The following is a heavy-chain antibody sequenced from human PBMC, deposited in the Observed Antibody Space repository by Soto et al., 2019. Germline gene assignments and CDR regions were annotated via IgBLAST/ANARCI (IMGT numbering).Heavy chain of an antibody. V-gene: IGHV3-23*01. J-gene: IGHJ4*02. CDR2: ISGSGGST. Sequence: PGGSLRLSCAASGFTFSSYAMSWVRQAPGKGLEWVSAISGSGGSTYYADSVKGRFTISRDNSKNTLYPQMNSPRAEDTAVYYCAKPINRIGRSYFGPKSQCFDYWGQGTLVTVSS. D-gene: IGHD3-9*01. CDR1: GFTFSSYA. CDR3: AKPINRIGRSYFGPKSQCFDY.